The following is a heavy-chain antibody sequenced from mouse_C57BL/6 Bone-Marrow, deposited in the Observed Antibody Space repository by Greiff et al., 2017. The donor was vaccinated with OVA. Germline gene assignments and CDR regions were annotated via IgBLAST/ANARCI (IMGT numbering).Heavy chain of an antibody. CDR1: GYSFTGYF. D-gene: IGHD1-1*01. J-gene: IGHJ2*01. V-gene: IGHV1-20*01. CDR2: INPYNGDT. Sequence: VQLTESGPELVKPGDSVKISCKASGYSFTGYFMNWVMQSHGKSLEWIGRINPYNGDTFYNQKFKGKATLTVDKSSSTAHMELRSLTSEDSAVYYCAREGNYYGSDYWGKGTTLTVSS. CDR3: AREGNYYGSDY.